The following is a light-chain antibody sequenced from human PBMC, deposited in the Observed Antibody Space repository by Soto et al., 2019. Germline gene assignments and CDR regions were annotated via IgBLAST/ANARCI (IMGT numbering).Light chain of an antibody. CDR1: SSDVGGYNY. CDR3: CSSPSNNPYV. J-gene: IGLJ1*01. V-gene: IGLV2-14*01. Sequence: QSVLTQPASVSGSPGQSITISCTGTSSDVGGYNYVSWYQQHPDKAPKLMIYDVSNRPAGVSNRCSGSKSGNTASLTISALHPEHETAHYCCSSPSNNPYVFGTRTKVTVL. CDR2: DVS.